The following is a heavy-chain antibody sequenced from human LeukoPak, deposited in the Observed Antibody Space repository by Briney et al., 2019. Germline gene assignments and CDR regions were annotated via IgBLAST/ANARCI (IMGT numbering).Heavy chain of an antibody. CDR2: IYHSGSLYDSGST. CDR3: ARNYSKSPGGLKYFDY. V-gene: IGHV4-30-2*03. D-gene: IGHD6-13*01. Sequence: PSETLSLTCAVSGSSISGGYYWAWIRQPPGKGLEWIGSIYHSGSLYDSGSTYYNPSLKSRVTISADTSKNQFSLKLKFVTAADTAAYYCARNYSKSPGGLKYFDYWGQGSLVTVSS. J-gene: IGHJ4*02. CDR1: GSSISGGYY.